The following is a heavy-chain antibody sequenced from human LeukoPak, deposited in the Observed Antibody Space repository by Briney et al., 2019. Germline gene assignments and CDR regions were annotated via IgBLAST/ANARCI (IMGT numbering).Heavy chain of an antibody. CDR1: GGTFSSYA. D-gene: IGHD2-21*01. CDR2: IIPIFGTA. V-gene: IGHV1-69*05. CDR3: ARDFAYSGPFDF. Sequence: SVKVSCKASGGTFSSYAISWVRQAPGQGLEWMGRIIPIFGTANYAQKFQGRVTITTDESTSTAYMELSSLRSEDTAVYYCARDFAYSGPFDFWGQGTRVTVSS. J-gene: IGHJ4*02.